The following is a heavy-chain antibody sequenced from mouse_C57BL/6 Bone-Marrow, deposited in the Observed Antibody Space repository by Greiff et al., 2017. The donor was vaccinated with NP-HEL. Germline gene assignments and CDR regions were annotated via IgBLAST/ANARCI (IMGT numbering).Heavy chain of an antibody. V-gene: IGHV2-2*01. Sequence: QSPGLLLACLGLIWFCGSTDFNAAFISRLSISKDNSKSQVFFKMNSLQADDTAIYYCARSFAYWGQGTLVTVSA. CDR3: ARSFAY. CDR2: IWFCGST. J-gene: IGHJ3*01.